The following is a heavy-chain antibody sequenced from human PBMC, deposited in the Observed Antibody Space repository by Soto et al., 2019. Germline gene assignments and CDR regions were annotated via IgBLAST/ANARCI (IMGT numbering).Heavy chain of an antibody. CDR1: GGSISSYY. J-gene: IGHJ5*02. CDR3: ARDVERRAGGCSGGSCYSNWLDP. V-gene: IGHV4-59*01. Sequence: SETLSLTCTVSGGSISSYYWSWIRQPPGKGLEWIGYIYYSGSTNYNPSLKSRVTISVDTSKNQFSLKLSSVTAADTAVYYCARDVERRAGGCSGGSCYSNWLDPWGQGTLVTVSS. D-gene: IGHD2-15*01. CDR2: IYYSGST.